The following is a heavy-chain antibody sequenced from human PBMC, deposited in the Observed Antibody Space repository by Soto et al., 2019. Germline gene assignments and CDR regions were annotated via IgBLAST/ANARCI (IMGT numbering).Heavy chain of an antibody. J-gene: IGHJ6*02. CDR2: IIPIFGTA. V-gene: IGHV1-69*13. D-gene: IGHD3-16*01. Sequence: SVKVSCKASGGTFSSYAISWVRQAPGQGLEWMGGIIPIFGTANYAQKFQGRVTITADESTCTAYMELSSLRSEDTAVYYCARSSKIMITFGASPDYYYYYYGMDVWGQGTTVTVSS. CDR1: GGTFSSYA. CDR3: ARSSKIMITFGASPDYYYYYYGMDV.